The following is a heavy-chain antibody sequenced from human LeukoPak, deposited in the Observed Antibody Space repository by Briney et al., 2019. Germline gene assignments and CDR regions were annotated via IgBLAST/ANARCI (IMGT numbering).Heavy chain of an antibody. CDR3: ARGTRLSSSSWYYGMDV. CDR2: IKKDGSEK. J-gene: IGHJ6*02. CDR1: GFTFSSYW. Sequence: GGSLRLSCAASGFTFSSYWMSWVRQAQGKGLEWVANIKKDGSEKYYVDSVKGRFTISRDNAKNSLYLQMNSLRAEDTAVYYCARGTRLSSSSWYYGMDVWGQGTTVTVSS. V-gene: IGHV3-7*01. D-gene: IGHD6-13*01.